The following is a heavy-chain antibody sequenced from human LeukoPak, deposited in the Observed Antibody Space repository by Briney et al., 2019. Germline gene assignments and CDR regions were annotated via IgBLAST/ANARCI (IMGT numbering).Heavy chain of an antibody. J-gene: IGHJ4*02. D-gene: IGHD3-10*01. Sequence: ASVKLSCKSSGYTFSNYYLHWVRHAHGQGLEWVGVINLTAGNTYYAQRFQGRVTMTRNTSTSTVYMELSSLRSEDTAVYYCARDFEGSGSYYYFDYWGQGTLVTVSS. CDR3: ARDFEGSGSYYYFDY. CDR1: GYTFSNYY. V-gene: IGHV1-46*01. CDR2: INLTAGNT.